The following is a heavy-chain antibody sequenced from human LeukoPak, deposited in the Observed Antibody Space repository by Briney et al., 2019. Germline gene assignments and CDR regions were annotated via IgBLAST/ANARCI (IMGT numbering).Heavy chain of an antibody. CDR1: GFPFSRYG. V-gene: IGHV3-48*03. D-gene: IGHD3-10*01. J-gene: IGHJ5*02. Sequence: GRSLRLSCAASGFPFSRYGMHWVRQAPGKGLEWVSYISSSGSTTHYADSVKGRFTIPRDNAKNSLYLQMNSLRAEDTAVYYCAREGGLNYYGSGSYPVWFDPWGQGTLVTVSS. CDR2: ISSSGSTT. CDR3: AREGGLNYYGSGSYPVWFDP.